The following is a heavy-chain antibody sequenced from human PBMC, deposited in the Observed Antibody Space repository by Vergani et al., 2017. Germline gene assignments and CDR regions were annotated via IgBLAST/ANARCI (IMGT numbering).Heavy chain of an antibody. J-gene: IGHJ1*01. CDR2: ISYDGTQK. D-gene: IGHD1-1*01. CDR1: GFTSSYYG. Sequence: QVHLVASGGGVVQPGRSLRLSCVVSGFTSSYYGMHWVRQATGKGLEWVAVISYDGTQKYYADSVKGRFTISRDNSKSTLYLQMNSLRTEDTAVYYCATKSCGTPGCQIGYFREWGQGTLVTVSS. CDR3: ATKSCGTPGCQIGYFRE. V-gene: IGHV3-30*03.